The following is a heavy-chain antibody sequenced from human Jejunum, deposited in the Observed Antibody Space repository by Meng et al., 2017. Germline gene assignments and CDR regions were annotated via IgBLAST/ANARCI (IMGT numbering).Heavy chain of an antibody. J-gene: IGHJ4*02. V-gene: IGHV3-23*01. D-gene: IGHD6-19*01. CDR1: GFTFSTSA. CDR2: IRDTGGST. Sequence: GESLKISCAASGFTFSTSAMSWVRQAPGKGLEWVSSIRDTGGSTYYSDSVTGRFTISRDNSKNTEYLQMNLLRAEDTAIYYCANSRSGWYVPLDFWGQGTLVTVSS. CDR3: ANSRSGWYVPLDF.